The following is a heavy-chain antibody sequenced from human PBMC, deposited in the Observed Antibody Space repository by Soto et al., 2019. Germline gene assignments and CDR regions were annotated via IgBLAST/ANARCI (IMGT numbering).Heavy chain of an antibody. D-gene: IGHD3-22*01. V-gene: IGHV1-18*04. CDR2: ISAYNGNT. CDR1: GYTFTSYG. CDR3: AWGYYDSSGYLRFDY. Sequence: ASVKVSCKASGYTFTSYGISWVRQAPGQGLEWMGWISAYNGNTNYAQKLQGRVTMTTDTSTSTAYMELRSLRSGDTAVYYCAWGYYDSSGYLRFDYWGQGTLVTVS. J-gene: IGHJ4*02.